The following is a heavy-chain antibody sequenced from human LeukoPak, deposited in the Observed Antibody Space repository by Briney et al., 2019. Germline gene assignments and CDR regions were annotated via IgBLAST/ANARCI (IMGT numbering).Heavy chain of an antibody. J-gene: IGHJ5*02. V-gene: IGHV5-51*01. D-gene: IGHD3-9*01. CDR1: GYSFNNSW. Sequence: GECLKISCKGSGYSFNNSWIGWVRQMPGKGLEWMGIIYAGDSETRYSPSFQGHVTMSVDKSISTAYLQWSSLKASDTAMYYCARQSPYDILTGYYGGYWLDPWGQGTLVTVSS. CDR3: ARQSPYDILTGYYGGYWLDP. CDR2: IYAGDSET.